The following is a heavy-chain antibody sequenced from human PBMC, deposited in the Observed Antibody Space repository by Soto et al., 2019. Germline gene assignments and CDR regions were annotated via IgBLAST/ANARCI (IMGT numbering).Heavy chain of an antibody. Sequence: EVQLVESGGGLVQPGGSLRLSCVASGFTFSNDWMSWVRQAPGKGLEWVATIKQDGSEKYYVDSVKGRFTVSRDNTKNSLYLRMNSLRAEDTAVYYCARGDYFDRRFDFWGQGALVTVS. V-gene: IGHV3-7*03. J-gene: IGHJ4*02. CDR2: IKQDGSEK. D-gene: IGHD3-9*01. CDR3: ARGDYFDRRFDF. CDR1: GFTFSNDW.